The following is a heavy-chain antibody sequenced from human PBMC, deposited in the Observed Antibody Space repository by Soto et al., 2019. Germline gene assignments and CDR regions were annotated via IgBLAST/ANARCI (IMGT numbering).Heavy chain of an antibody. CDR3: ASRTPSVDTAMGGP. CDR1: GGSISSSNW. D-gene: IGHD5-18*01. Sequence: SETLSLTCAVSGGSISSSNWWSWVRQPPGKGLEWIGEIYHSGSTNYNPSLKSRVTISVDKSKNQFSLKLSSVTAADTAVYYCASRTPSVDTAMGGPWGQGTLVTVSS. CDR2: IYHSGST. V-gene: IGHV4-4*02. J-gene: IGHJ5*02.